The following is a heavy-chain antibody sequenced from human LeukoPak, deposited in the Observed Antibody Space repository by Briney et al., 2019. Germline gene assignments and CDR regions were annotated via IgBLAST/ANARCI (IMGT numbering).Heavy chain of an antibody. CDR1: DLSINTGYF. CDR2: IYQSGNA. J-gene: IGHJ4*02. V-gene: IGHV4-38-2*02. Sequence: SGTLSLTCTVSDLSINTGYFWGWVRQPPGKGPEWIGSIYQSGNAYYNPSLKSRVTISLDTSNNYLSLRLNSVTAADTAVYYCAKVASGSYYNWPFDYWGQGTLVTVSS. CDR3: AKVASGSYYNWPFDY. D-gene: IGHD1-26*01.